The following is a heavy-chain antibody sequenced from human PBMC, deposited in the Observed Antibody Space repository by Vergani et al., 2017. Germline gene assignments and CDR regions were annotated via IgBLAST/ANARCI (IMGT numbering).Heavy chain of an antibody. CDR1: GFTLNTYG. Sequence: VQILQSGGGVVQPGGSLRLSCTLSGFTLNTYGIHWVRQAPGKGLEWVSSISSSSSYIYYADSVKGRFTISRDNAKNSLYLQMNSLRAEDTAVYYCARESHYYDSSGPDYWGQGTLVTVSS. CDR2: ISSSSSYI. D-gene: IGHD3-22*01. CDR3: ARESHYYDSSGPDY. J-gene: IGHJ4*02. V-gene: IGHV3-21*01.